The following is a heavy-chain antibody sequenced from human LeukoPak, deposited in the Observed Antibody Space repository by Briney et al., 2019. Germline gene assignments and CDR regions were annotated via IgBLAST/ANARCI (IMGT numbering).Heavy chain of an antibody. CDR2: IGSTGSTI. V-gene: IGHV3-48*03. Sequence: SGGSLRLSCAASGFTFITYAMNWVRQAPGKGLEWVSYIGSTGSTISYADSVKGRFTISRDNAKNSLYLQMNSLRAEDTAVYYCARAYFDYWGRGTLVTVSS. J-gene: IGHJ4*02. CDR3: ARAYFDY. CDR1: GFTFITYA.